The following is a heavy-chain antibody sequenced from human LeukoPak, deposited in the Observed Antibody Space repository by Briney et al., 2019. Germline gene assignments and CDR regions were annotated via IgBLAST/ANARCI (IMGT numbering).Heavy chain of an antibody. J-gene: IGHJ4*02. Sequence: QPGRSLRLSCAASGFTFSSYAMHWVRQAPGKGLEWVAVISYDGSNKYYADSVKGRFTISRDNSKNTLYLQMNSLRAEDTAVYYCARDPPKEDGDYLGDYWGQGTLVTVSS. CDR1: GFTFSSYA. CDR3: ARDPPKEDGDYLGDY. D-gene: IGHD4-17*01. CDR2: ISYDGSNK. V-gene: IGHV3-30-3*01.